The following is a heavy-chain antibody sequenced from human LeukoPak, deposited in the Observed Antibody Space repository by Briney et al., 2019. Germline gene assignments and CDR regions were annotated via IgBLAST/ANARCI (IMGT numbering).Heavy chain of an antibody. CDR1: GYTLTELS. Sequence: SSVKVSCKVSGYTLTELSMHWVRQAPGKGLEWMGGFDPEDGETIYAQKFQGRVTMTEDTSTDTAYMELSSLRSEDTAVYYCATASGDSPKNNWFDPWGRGTLVTVSS. CDR3: ATASGDSPKNNWFDP. CDR2: FDPEDGET. V-gene: IGHV1-24*01. D-gene: IGHD4-17*01. J-gene: IGHJ5*02.